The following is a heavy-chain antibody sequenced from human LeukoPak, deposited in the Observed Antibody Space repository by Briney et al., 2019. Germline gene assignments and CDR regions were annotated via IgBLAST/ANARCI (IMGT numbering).Heavy chain of an antibody. J-gene: IGHJ4*02. CDR1: GGTFSSYA. CDR2: IIPIFGTA. CDR3: ARVFTCSSTSCYTDFDY. Sequence: GSSVKVSCKASGGTFSSYAISWVRQAPGQGLEWMGGIIPIFGTANYAQKFQGRVTITTDESTSTAYMELSRLRSDDTAVYYCARVFTCSSTSCYTDFDYWGQGTLVTVSS. V-gene: IGHV1-69*05. D-gene: IGHD2-2*02.